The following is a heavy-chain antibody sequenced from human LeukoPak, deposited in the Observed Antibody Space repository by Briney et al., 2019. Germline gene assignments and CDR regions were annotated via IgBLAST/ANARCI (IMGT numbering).Heavy chain of an antibody. CDR3: AISNGPNWFDP. V-gene: IGHV4-59*01. Sequence: SETLSLTCTVSGGSISSYYWSWIRQPPGKGLEWIGYIYYSGSTNYNPSLKSRVTISVDTSNNQFSLKLSSVTAADTAVYYCAISNGPNWFDPWGQGTLVTVSS. CDR2: IYYSGST. CDR1: GGSISSYY. J-gene: IGHJ5*02.